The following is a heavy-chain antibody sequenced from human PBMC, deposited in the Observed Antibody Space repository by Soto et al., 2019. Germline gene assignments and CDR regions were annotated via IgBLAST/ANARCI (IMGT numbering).Heavy chain of an antibody. D-gene: IGHD5-18*01. CDR2: INPNSGGT. J-gene: IGHJ6*02. Sequence: ASVKVSCKASGYTFTGYYMHWVRQAPGQGLEWMGWINPNSGGTNYAQKFRGRVTMTRDTSISTAYMELSRLRSDDTAAYYCARGRTALKRYYYGMDVWGQGTTVTVSS. V-gene: IGHV1-2*02. CDR1: GYTFTGYY. CDR3: ARGRTALKRYYYGMDV.